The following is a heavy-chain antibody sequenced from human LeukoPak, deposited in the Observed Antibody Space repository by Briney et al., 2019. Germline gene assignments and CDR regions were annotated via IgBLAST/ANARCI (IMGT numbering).Heavy chain of an antibody. J-gene: IGHJ3*02. D-gene: IGHD2-15*01. Sequence: ASVKVSCKTSGFTFTAFHLHWVRQAPGQGLEWMAWINLNSGVTNYAQKLQGRVTMTRDTSISTAYMDLSSLRSDDTAVYYCVTSTGYFSTWGAFDIWGQGTMVTVSS. V-gene: IGHV1-2*02. CDR2: INLNSGVT. CDR1: GFTFTAFH. CDR3: VTSTGYFSTWGAFDI.